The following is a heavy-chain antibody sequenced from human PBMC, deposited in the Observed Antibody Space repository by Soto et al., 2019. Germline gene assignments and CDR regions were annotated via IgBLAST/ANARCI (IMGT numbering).Heavy chain of an antibody. J-gene: IGHJ4*02. Sequence: PGGSLGLAGAASGFSFSSYGMHWGRQAPGKGLEWVAVISYDGSNKYYADSVKGRFTISRDNSKNTLYLQMNSLRAEDTAVYYCAKARYYYDSSGEYYFDYWGQGTLVTVSS. CDR1: GFSFSSYG. V-gene: IGHV3-30*18. D-gene: IGHD3-22*01. CDR2: ISYDGSNK. CDR3: AKARYYYDSSGEYYFDY.